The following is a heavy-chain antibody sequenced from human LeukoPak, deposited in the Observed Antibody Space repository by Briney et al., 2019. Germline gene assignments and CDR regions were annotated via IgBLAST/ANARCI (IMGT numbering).Heavy chain of an antibody. CDR2: IYSGGST. D-gene: IGHD3-3*01. Sequence: GGSLRLSCAASGFTVSSNYMSWVRQAPGKGLEWVSVIYSGGSTYYADSVKGRFTISRDNSKNTLYLQMGSLRAEDMAVYYCAREMEDYDFWSGYQYWGQGTLVTVSS. J-gene: IGHJ4*02. CDR3: AREMEDYDFWSGYQY. CDR1: GFTVSSNY. V-gene: IGHV3-66*01.